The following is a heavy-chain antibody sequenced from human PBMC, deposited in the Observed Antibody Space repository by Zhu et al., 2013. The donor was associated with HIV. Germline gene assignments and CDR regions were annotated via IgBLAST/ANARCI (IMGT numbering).Heavy chain of an antibody. CDR2: ISGYNGNT. D-gene: IGHD3-22*01. V-gene: IGHV1-18*01. CDR1: GYSFTTYA. Sequence: QVQLVQSGTEVKKPGASLKVSCEASGYSFTTYAISWVRRAPGQGLEWLGWISGYNGNTNYAQKLQGRVSMTMETSTNTAYMELRSLRSDDTAVYYCGSGTSGYKYIDHWGQGTLVTVSS. CDR3: GSGTSGYKYIDH. J-gene: IGHJ4*02.